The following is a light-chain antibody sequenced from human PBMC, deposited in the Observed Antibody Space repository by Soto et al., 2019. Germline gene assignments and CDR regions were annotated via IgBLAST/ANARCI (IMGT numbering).Light chain of an antibody. V-gene: IGKV3-20*01. CDR2: GTS. Sequence: EIVLTQSPDTLSLSLGERATLSCRASQSVTTNYFAWYQQKPGQAPRLLIYGTSNRATGIPDRFSGSGSGTDFTLTISRLEPEDFAVYYCQQYGSSQSFGQGTKVEIK. J-gene: IGKJ1*01. CDR3: QQYGSSQS. CDR1: QSVTTNY.